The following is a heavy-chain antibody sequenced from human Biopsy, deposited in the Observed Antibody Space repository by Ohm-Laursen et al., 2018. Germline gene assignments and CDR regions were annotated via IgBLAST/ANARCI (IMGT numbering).Heavy chain of an antibody. V-gene: IGHV4-59*01. CDR2: IYYTGHT. CDR3: ARLTGDPSY. Sequence: SLTLSLTCTVSGGSIKSYYWNWIRQSPGKGLEWIGFIYYTGHTNYNPSLKSRATISVDTSKNQFSLKVISVTAADTAVYYCARLTGDPSYWGQGILVTVSS. D-gene: IGHD7-27*01. J-gene: IGHJ4*02. CDR1: GGSIKSYY.